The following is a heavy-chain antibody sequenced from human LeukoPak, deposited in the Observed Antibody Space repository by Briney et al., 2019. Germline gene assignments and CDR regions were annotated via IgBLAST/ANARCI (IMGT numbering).Heavy chain of an antibody. D-gene: IGHD5-12*01. CDR2: IDPSGGST. CDR1: GYTLTSYY. V-gene: IGHV1-46*01. Sequence: ASVKVSCKAPGYTLTSYYIHWVRQAPGQGLEWMGIIDPSGGSTSYAQKFQGRVTMTRDTSTSTVYMELSSLRSEDTAVYYCARDRGGYSSFYYYGMDVWGQGTTVTVSS. J-gene: IGHJ6*02. CDR3: ARDRGGYSSFYYYGMDV.